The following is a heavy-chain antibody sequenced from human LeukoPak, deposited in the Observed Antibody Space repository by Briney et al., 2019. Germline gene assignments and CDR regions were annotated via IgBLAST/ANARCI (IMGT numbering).Heavy chain of an antibody. J-gene: IGHJ6*03. Sequence: GGSLRLSCAASGFTFDDYAMHWVRQAPGKGPEWVSGISWNSGSIGYADSVKGRFTISRDNAKNSLYLQMNSLRAEDTAVYYCARDGATYCSSTSCVRYYYMDVWGKGTTVTVSS. CDR3: ARDGATYCSSTSCVRYYYMDV. CDR1: GFTFDDYA. D-gene: IGHD2-2*01. CDR2: ISWNSGSI. V-gene: IGHV3-9*01.